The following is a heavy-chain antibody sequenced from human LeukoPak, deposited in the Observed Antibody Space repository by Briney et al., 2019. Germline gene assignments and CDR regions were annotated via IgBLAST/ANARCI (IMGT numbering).Heavy chain of an antibody. CDR3: ARMGGYDGMAWFDP. D-gene: IGHD5-12*01. CDR2: ISSSCSTI. V-gene: IGHV3-11*01. Sequence: PGGSLRLSCAASGFTFSDYYMSWIRQAPGKGLEWVSYISSSCSTIYYADSVKGRFTISRDNAKTSLYLQMSSLRADDTAVYYCARMGGYDGMAWFDPWGQGTLVTVSS. J-gene: IGHJ5*02. CDR1: GFTFSDYY.